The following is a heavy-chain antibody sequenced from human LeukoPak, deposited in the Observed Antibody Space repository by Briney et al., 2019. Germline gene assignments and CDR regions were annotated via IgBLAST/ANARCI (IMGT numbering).Heavy chain of an antibody. V-gene: IGHV2-5*02. CDR1: GFSLSTSGGG. CDR2: IYWDDDK. CDR3: AHILVVVVPAAYYYFDY. Sequence: SGPTLVKPTQTLTLTCTFSGFSLSTSGGGVGWIRQPPGKALEWLALIYWDDDKRYSPSLKSRLTITKDTSKNQVVLTMTNMDPVDTATYYCAHILVVVVPAAYYYFDYWGQGTLVTVSS. J-gene: IGHJ4*02. D-gene: IGHD2-2*01.